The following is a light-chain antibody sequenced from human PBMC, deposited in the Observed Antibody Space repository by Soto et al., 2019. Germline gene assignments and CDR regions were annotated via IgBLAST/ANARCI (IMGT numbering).Light chain of an antibody. Sequence: AIRMTQSLSSLSASTGDRVTITCRASQGISSYLAWYQQKPGKAPKLLIYAASTLQSGVPSRFSGSGSGTDFTLTISCLQSEDFATYYCQQYYSYPVTFGQGTKVEIK. J-gene: IGKJ1*01. CDR3: QQYYSYPVT. CDR1: QGISSY. V-gene: IGKV1-8*01. CDR2: AAS.